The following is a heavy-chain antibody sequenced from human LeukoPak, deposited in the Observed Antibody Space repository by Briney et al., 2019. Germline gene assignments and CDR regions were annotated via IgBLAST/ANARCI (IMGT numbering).Heavy chain of an antibody. J-gene: IGHJ4*02. Sequence: GGSLRLSCAASGFTFSNDVMSWVGQAPGKGPEWVSSIDGGGGGTDYADSVRGRFTISRDNFKNTSYLQMNSLRADDTAVYYCARRIGGTKDYWGQGAQVTVSS. CDR2: IDGGGGGT. CDR1: GFTFSNDV. D-gene: IGHD3-3*01. CDR3: ARRIGGTKDY. V-gene: IGHV3-23*01.